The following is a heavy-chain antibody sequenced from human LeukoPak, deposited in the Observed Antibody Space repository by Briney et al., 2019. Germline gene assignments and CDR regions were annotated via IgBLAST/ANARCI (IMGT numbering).Heavy chain of an antibody. D-gene: IGHD3-3*01. CDR2: INPNSGGT. CDR1: GYTFTGYY. V-gene: IGHV1-2*02. J-gene: IGHJ6*02. Sequence: ASVKVSCKASGYTFTGYYMHWVRQAPGQGLEWMGWINPNSGGTNYAQKFQGRVTMTRDTSISTAYMELSRLRSDDTAVYYCARDVDYDFWSGYYARGMDVWGQGTTVTVSS. CDR3: ARDVDYDFWSGYYARGMDV.